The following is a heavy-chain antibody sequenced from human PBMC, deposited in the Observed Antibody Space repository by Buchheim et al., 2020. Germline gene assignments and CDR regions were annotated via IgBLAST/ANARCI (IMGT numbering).Heavy chain of an antibody. CDR1: GFTFSSYW. Sequence: EVQLVESGGGLVQPGGSLRLSCAASGFTFSSYWMNWVRQAPGKGLVWVSCVKSDGSTTTYADSVKGRFTISRDNAKNTLFLQMNNLRVEDSAVYYCARGWELPIDYWGQGTL. V-gene: IGHV3-74*01. D-gene: IGHD2-15*01. J-gene: IGHJ4*02. CDR2: VKSDGSTT. CDR3: ARGWELPIDY.